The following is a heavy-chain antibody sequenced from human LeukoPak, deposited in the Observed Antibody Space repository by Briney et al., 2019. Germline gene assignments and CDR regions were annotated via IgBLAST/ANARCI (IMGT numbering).Heavy chain of an antibody. CDR3: ARVTRIAAAGIGY. CDR2: MHPYSGNT. J-gene: IGHJ4*02. Sequence: ASVKVSCKASGYTFTSYDINWGRQATGQGLEWMGWMHPYSGNTGYAQKFPGRVTMTRNTSISTAYMELSSLRSEDTAVYYCARVTRIAAAGIGYWGQGTLVTVSS. V-gene: IGHV1-8*01. D-gene: IGHD6-13*01. CDR1: GYTFTSYD.